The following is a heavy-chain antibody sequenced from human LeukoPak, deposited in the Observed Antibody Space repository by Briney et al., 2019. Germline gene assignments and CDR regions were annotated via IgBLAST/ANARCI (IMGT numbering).Heavy chain of an antibody. CDR1: GFIFTDYD. J-gene: IGHJ5*02. Sequence: GGSLRLSCAASGFIFTDYDMNWVRQAPGKGLEWLSYTSSSTSAMYYADSVKGRFTISRDNAKNSLFLQMNSLRAEDTAVYFCARGPPLFDPWGQGTLVTVSS. CDR2: TSSSTSAM. CDR3: ARGPPLFDP. V-gene: IGHV3-48*01.